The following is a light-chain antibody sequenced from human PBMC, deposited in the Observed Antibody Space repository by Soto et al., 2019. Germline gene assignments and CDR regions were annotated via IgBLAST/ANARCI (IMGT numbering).Light chain of an antibody. J-gene: IGLJ3*02. CDR3: SSFTRSSTGV. CDR2: EVT. V-gene: IGLV2-18*02. CDR1: SSDVGSYNR. Sequence: QSVLTQPPSVSGSPGQPVAISCTGTSSDVGSYNRVSWYQQPPGTAPKLMIYEVTNRPSGVPDRFSGSKSGNTASLTISGLQAEDEADYYCSSFTRSSTGVFGGGTKVTVL.